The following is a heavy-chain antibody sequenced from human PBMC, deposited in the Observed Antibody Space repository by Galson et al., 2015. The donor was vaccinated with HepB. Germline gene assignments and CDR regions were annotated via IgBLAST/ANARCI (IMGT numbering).Heavy chain of an antibody. V-gene: IGHV3-66*01. Sequence: SLRLSCAASGFTVSSSYMSWVRQPPGKGLEWVSVIYTGGSTYYADSVKGRFTISSDNSKNTLYLQVSSLRAEDTAVYYCARFCSYGVCYDYFDYWGQGTLVTVSS. D-gene: IGHD2-8*01. J-gene: IGHJ4*02. CDR1: GFTVSSSY. CDR3: ARFCSYGVCYDYFDY. CDR2: IYTGGST.